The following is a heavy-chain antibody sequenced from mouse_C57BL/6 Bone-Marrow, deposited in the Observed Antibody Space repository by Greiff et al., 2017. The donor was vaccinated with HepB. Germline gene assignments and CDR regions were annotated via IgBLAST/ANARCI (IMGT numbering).Heavy chain of an antibody. CDR3: ARKFITTVVPYFDY. D-gene: IGHD1-1*01. J-gene: IGHJ2*01. CDR2: IDPSDSYT. CDR1: GYTFTSYW. V-gene: IGHV1-69*01. Sequence: QVHVKQPGAELVMPGASVKLSCKASGYTFTSYWMHWVKQRPGQGLEWIGEIDPSDSYTNYNQKFKGKSTLTVDKSSSTAYMQLSSLTSEDSAVYYCARKFITTVVPYFDYWGQGTTLTVSS.